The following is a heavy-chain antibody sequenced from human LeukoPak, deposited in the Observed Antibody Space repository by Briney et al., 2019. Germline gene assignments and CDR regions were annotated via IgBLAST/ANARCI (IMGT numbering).Heavy chain of an antibody. CDR3: AREIFWSGYYSNLHFDY. Sequence: GGSLRLSCAASAFTFRNYAMHWLRQAPGKGLEWVAVIASDGKDKHLADSVKGRFTISRDNAKNTLYLQMNSLRAEDTAVYYCAREIFWSGYYSNLHFDYWGRGTQVTVSS. CDR1: AFTFRNYA. V-gene: IGHV3-30*03. CDR2: IASDGKDK. J-gene: IGHJ4*02. D-gene: IGHD3-3*01.